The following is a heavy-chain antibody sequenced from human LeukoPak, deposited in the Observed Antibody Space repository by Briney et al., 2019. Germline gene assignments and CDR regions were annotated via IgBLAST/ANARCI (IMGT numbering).Heavy chain of an antibody. D-gene: IGHD1-26*01. CDR2: INPSGGST. CDR1: GYTFTGYY. J-gene: IGHJ4*02. Sequence: GASVKVSCKASGYTFTGYYMHWVRQAPGQGLEWMGIINPSGGSTSYAQKFQGRVTMTRDMSTSTVYMELSSLRSEDTAVYYCARVKRASGSYGGFDYWGQGTLVTVSS. V-gene: IGHV1-46*01. CDR3: ARVKRASGSYGGFDY.